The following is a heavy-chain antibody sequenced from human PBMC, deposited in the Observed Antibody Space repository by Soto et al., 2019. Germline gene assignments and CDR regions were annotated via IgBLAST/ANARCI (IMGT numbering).Heavy chain of an antibody. Sequence: SQTLSLTCAISGDSASSTSAASNWIRQSPSRGLEWLGRTYYRSKWYNDYAVSVKSRITINPDTSKNQFSLQLNSVTPEDTAVYYCARTRADYDILTGLNPYYFDYWGQGTLVTVSS. V-gene: IGHV6-1*01. CDR2: TYYRSKWYN. CDR1: GDSASSTSAA. CDR3: ARTRADYDILTGLNPYYFDY. D-gene: IGHD3-9*01. J-gene: IGHJ4*02.